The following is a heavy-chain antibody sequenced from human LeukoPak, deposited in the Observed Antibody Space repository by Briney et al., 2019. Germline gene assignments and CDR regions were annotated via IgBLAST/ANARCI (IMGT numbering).Heavy chain of an antibody. Sequence: GGSLRLSCATSGFTFSSYAMYWVRQAQGKGSEWVSSISGSGGSTYYADSVKGRFTISRDNSRNTLYLQMNSLRADDTAVYSCAKDPRGSHNWLDPWGQGTLVTVSS. J-gene: IGHJ5*02. CDR1: GFTFSSYA. D-gene: IGHD3-10*01. V-gene: IGHV3-23*01. CDR3: AKDPRGSHNWLDP. CDR2: ISGSGGST.